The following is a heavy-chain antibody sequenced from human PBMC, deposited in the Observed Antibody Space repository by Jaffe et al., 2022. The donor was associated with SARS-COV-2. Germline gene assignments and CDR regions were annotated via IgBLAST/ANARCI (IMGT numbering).Heavy chain of an antibody. CDR1: GASINRYY. J-gene: IGHJ4*02. Sequence: QVQVQEPGPGLVKPSETLSLTCAVSGASINRYYWSWIRQPPGKGLEWIGYMSYSGSSNYNPSVKSRVAISVDTSKNQVSLKLTSVTAADTAVYYCVGGRSKIFGVLNPNFDSWGQGTLVTVSS. CDR3: VGGRSKIFGVLNPNFDS. D-gene: IGHD3-3*01. CDR2: MSYSGSS. V-gene: IGHV4-59*01.